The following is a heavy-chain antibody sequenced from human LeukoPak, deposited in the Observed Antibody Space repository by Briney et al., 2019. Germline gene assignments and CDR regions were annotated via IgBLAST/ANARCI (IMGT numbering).Heavy chain of an antibody. Sequence: SETLSLTCTVSGGSITGYYWSWIRQTPGKGLEWIGYIHYSGSTNYNPSLKSRVTISVDTSKNQFSLKLSSVTAADTAVYYCARGWGGSSSWYDYWGQGTLVTVSS. CDR2: IHYSGST. V-gene: IGHV4-59*01. CDR1: GGSITGYY. J-gene: IGHJ4*02. D-gene: IGHD6-13*01. CDR3: ARGWGGSSSWYDY.